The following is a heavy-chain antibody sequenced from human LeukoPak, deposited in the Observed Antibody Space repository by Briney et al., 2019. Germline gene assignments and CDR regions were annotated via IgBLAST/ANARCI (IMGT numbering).Heavy chain of an antibody. D-gene: IGHD3-9*01. CDR1: GGSISSSSYY. CDR3: ARAALYYDILTGYYSTPVSYFDY. J-gene: IGHJ4*02. V-gene: IGHV4-39*07. CDR2: IYYSGST. Sequence: SETLSLTCTVSGGSISSSSYYWGWIRQPPGKGLEWIGSIYYSGSTNYNPSLKSRVTISVDTSKNQFSLKLSSVTAADTAEYYCARAALYYDILTGYYSTPVSYFDYWGQGTLVTVSS.